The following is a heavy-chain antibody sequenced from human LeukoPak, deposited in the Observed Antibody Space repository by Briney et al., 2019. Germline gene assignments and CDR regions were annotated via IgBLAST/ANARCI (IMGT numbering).Heavy chain of an antibody. J-gene: IGHJ3*02. CDR1: GFTFSDYY. CDR2: IWYDGSNK. V-gene: IGHV3-33*08. D-gene: IGHD6-25*01. CDR3: ARDRLLDI. Sequence: PGGSLRLSCAASGFTFSDYYMSWIRQAPGKGLEWVAVIWYDGSNKYYADSVKGRFTISRDNSKNTLYLQMNSLRAEDTAVYYCARDRLLDIWGQGTMVTVSS.